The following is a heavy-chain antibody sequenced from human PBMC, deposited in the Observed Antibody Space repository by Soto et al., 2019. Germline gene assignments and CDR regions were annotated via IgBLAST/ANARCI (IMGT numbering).Heavy chain of an antibody. V-gene: IGHV1-8*01. D-gene: IGHD4-17*01. J-gene: IGHJ5*02. CDR2: MSPNSGNT. CDR3: TRDYGGNSGWFDP. Sequence: QVQLVQSGAEVKRPGASVKVSCKASGYPFTSYDLNWVRQATGQGLEWIGWMSPNSGNTGYAQKFQGRVTMTTNTATSTAHMELSSLTSEDTAVYYCTRDYGGNSGWFDPWGQGTLVTVSS. CDR1: GYPFTSYD.